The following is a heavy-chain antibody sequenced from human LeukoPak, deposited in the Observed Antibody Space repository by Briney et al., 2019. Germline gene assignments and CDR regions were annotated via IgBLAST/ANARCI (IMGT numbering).Heavy chain of an antibody. J-gene: IGHJ5*02. V-gene: IGHV4-59*01. CDR2: IYYSGST. CDR1: GGSISSYY. CDR3: ARALYTFGPNNWFDP. Sequence: PSETLSLTCTVSGGSISSYYWSWIRQPPGKGLEWIGYIYYSGSTNYNPSLKSRVTISVDTSKNQFSLKLSSVTAADTAVYYCARALYTFGPNNWFDPWGQGTLVTVSS. D-gene: IGHD2-2*02.